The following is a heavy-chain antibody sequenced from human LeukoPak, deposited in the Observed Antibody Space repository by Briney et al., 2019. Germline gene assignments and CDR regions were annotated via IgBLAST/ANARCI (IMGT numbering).Heavy chain of an antibody. CDR2: IYTSGST. J-gene: IGHJ4*02. Sequence: SQTLSLTRTVSGGSISSGSYYWSWIRQPAGKGLEWIGRIYTSGSTNYNPSLKSRVTISVDTSKNQFSLKLSSVTAADTAVYYCARGAYDFWSGYYTRAFDCWGQGTLVTVSS. CDR1: GGSISSGSYY. V-gene: IGHV4-61*02. CDR3: ARGAYDFWSGYYTRAFDC. D-gene: IGHD3-3*01.